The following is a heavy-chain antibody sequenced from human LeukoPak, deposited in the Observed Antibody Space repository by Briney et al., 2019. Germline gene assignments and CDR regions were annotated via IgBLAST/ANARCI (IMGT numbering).Heavy chain of an antibody. J-gene: IGHJ6*03. D-gene: IGHD6-13*01. CDR2: INCNGGST. Sequence: GGSLRLSCAASGFTFDDYGMSWVRQAPGKGLEWVSCINCNGGSTGYADSVKGRFTISRDNAKNSLYLQMNSLRAEDTALYYCARMQAAAGTWYYYMDVWGKGTTVTVSS. CDR1: GFTFDDYG. CDR3: ARMQAAAGTWYYYMDV. V-gene: IGHV3-20*04.